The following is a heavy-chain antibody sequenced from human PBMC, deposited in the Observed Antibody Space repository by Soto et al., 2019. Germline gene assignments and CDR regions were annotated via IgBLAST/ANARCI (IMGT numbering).Heavy chain of an antibody. Sequence: SVKVSCKASGITFISSAVQWVRQARGQRLEWIGWIAVGSGNTNYAQKFQERVTITRDMSTSTAYMELSSLRSEDTAVYYCAASLGWNRGQNWFDPWGQGTLVTVSS. CDR1: GITFISSA. CDR2: IAVGSGNT. V-gene: IGHV1-58*01. CDR3: AASLGWNRGQNWFDP. J-gene: IGHJ5*02. D-gene: IGHD1-1*01.